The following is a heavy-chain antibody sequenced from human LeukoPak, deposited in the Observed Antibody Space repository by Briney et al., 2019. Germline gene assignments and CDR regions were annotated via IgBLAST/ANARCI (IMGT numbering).Heavy chain of an antibody. J-gene: IGHJ4*02. CDR2: ISGYIGST. V-gene: IGHV1-18*01. D-gene: IGHD3-22*01. CDR3: ARVDDRGHYYDSSGPRKLFDY. Sequence: ASVKVSCKASGYTFTSYGISWVRQAPGQGLQWMGWISGYIGSTNYARKFQGRVSMTTDTSTSTVYMELRSLRSDDTAVYYCARVDDRGHYYDSSGPRKLFDYWGQGTLVTVSS. CDR1: GYTFTSYG.